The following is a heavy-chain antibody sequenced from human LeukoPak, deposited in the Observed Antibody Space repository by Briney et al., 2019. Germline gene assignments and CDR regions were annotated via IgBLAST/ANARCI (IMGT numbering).Heavy chain of an antibody. CDR2: ISSSRSTI. V-gene: IGHV3-48*02. J-gene: IGHJ3*02. D-gene: IGHD3-10*01. Sequence: GGSLRLSCAASGFTFSSYSMNWVRQAPGKGLEWVSYISSSRSTIYYADSVKGRFTISRDNAKNSLYLQMNSLRDEDTAVYYCARDGMVRGVIIWDAFDIWGQGTMVTVSS. CDR3: ARDGMVRGVIIWDAFDI. CDR1: GFTFSSYS.